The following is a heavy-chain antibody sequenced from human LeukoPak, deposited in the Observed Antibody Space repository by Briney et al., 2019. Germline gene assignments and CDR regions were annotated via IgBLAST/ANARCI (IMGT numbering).Heavy chain of an antibody. CDR1: GGSFSGYY. D-gene: IGHD3-9*01. CDR3: ARSSDYDILTGNALSTFDI. V-gene: IGHV4-59*01. Sequence: SETLSLTCAVYGGSFSGYYWSWIRQPPGKGLEWIGYIYYSGNTNYNPSLKSRVTISVDTSKNQFSLKLSSVTAADTAVYYCARSSDYDILTGNALSTFDIWGQGTMVTVSS. J-gene: IGHJ3*02. CDR2: IYYSGNT.